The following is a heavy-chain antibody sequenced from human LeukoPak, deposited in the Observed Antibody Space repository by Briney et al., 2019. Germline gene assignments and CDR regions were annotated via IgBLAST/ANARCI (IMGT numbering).Heavy chain of an antibody. CDR1: GGSISSSSYY. Sequence: PSETLSLTCTVSGGSISSSSYYWGWIRQPPGKGLEWIGSIYYSGSTYYNPSLKSRITISVDMPKNQFSLKLSSVTAADTAVYYCADEYSRYWGQGTLVTVSS. D-gene: IGHD5-12*01. V-gene: IGHV4-39*01. J-gene: IGHJ4*02. CDR3: ADEYSRY. CDR2: IYYSGST.